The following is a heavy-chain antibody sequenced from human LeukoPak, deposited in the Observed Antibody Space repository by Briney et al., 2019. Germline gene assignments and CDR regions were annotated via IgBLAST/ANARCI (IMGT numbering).Heavy chain of an antibody. V-gene: IGHV3-23*01. Sequence: GGSLRLSCAASGFTFSSYAMSWVRQAPGKGLEWVSAISGSGGSTYYADSVRGRFTISRDNSKNTLYLQMNSLRAEDTAVYYCAKLSTLGIAAAGKQFDYWGQGTLVTVSS. CDR2: ISGSGGST. J-gene: IGHJ4*02. CDR1: GFTFSSYA. CDR3: AKLSTLGIAAAGKQFDY. D-gene: IGHD6-13*01.